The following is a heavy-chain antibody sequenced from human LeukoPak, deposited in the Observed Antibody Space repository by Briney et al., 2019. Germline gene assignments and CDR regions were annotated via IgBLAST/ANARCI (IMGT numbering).Heavy chain of an antibody. J-gene: IGHJ4*02. CDR2: IYHSGST. Sequence: PSGTLSLTCAVSGGSISSSNWWSWVRQPPGKGREWIGEIYHSGSTNYNPSLKSRVTISVDKSKNQFSLKLSSVTAADTAVYYCAREKANSGYDPYYFDYWGQGTLVTVSS. CDR3: AREKANSGYDPYYFDY. V-gene: IGHV4-4*02. CDR1: GGSISSSNW. D-gene: IGHD5-12*01.